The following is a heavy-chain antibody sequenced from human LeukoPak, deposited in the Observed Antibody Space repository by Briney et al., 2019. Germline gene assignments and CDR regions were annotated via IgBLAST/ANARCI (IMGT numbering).Heavy chain of an antibody. J-gene: IGHJ6*02. CDR1: DESFSAYY. CDR3: ARWRDPMVYAPHYYYGMDV. V-gene: IGHV4-39*01. Sequence: PSETLSLTCAVYDESFSAYYWGWIRQPPGKGLEWIGSIYYSGSTYYNPSLKSRVTISVDTSKNQFSLKLSSVTAADTAVYYCARWRDPMVYAPHYYYGMDVRGQGTTVTVSS. D-gene: IGHD2-8*01. CDR2: IYYSGST.